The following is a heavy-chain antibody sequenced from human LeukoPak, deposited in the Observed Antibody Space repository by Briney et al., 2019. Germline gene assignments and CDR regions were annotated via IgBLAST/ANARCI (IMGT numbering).Heavy chain of an antibody. CDR2: ISSSSSTI. CDR1: GFTISPYS. CDR3: ARALTSRDSSGYFIDAFDI. D-gene: IGHD3-22*01. J-gene: IGHJ3*02. Sequence: PGGSLSLSCAASGFTISPYSMNWVRQAPGKGLEWVSYISSSSSTIYNADSVKGRFTISRDNAKNSLYLQMNSLRAEDTAVYYCARALTSRDSSGYFIDAFDIWGQGTMVTVSS. V-gene: IGHV3-48*04.